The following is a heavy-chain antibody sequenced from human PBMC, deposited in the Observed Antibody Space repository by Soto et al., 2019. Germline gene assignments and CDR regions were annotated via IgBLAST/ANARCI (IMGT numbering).Heavy chain of an antibody. J-gene: IGHJ4*02. Sequence: ASVKVSCKASGYTFSNFAMHWVRQAPGQRLEWMGWINAGNWNTKYSQKFQGRVTITRDTSASTAYMELSSLRSEDTAVYYCAKEMGCSGGTCPYYFDYLGQGTLVTVSS. V-gene: IGHV1-3*01. CDR1: GYTFSNFA. CDR2: INAGNWNT. D-gene: IGHD2-15*01. CDR3: AKEMGCSGGTCPYYFDY.